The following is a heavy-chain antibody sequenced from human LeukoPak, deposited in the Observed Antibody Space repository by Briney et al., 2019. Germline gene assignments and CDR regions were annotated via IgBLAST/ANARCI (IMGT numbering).Heavy chain of an antibody. J-gene: IGHJ4*02. CDR3: AKDPHPTLTVDA. CDR2: ISGSGDST. CDR1: GFTFSSYA. D-gene: IGHD2-21*01. V-gene: IGHV3-23*01. Sequence: GGSLRLSCAASGFTFSSYAMSWVRQAPGKGLEWVSAISGSGDSTYSADSVKGRFTISRDNSKNTLYLQMNSLKAEDTAVYYCAKDPHPTLTVDAWGQGTLVTVSS.